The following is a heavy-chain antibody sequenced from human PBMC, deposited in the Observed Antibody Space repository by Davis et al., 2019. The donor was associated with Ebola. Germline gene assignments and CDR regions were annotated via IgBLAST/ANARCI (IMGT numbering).Heavy chain of an antibody. CDR2: ITGSGSLT. Sequence: GGSLRLSCAASGFTSSSYWMTWVRQTPGKGLEWVSAITGSGSLTGYADSVKGRFTISRDNSKNTLNMQMNSLRAEDTAVYYCARVLYDSSGLYYFDYWGQGTLVIVSS. V-gene: IGHV3-23*01. D-gene: IGHD3-22*01. CDR3: ARVLYDSSGLYYFDY. J-gene: IGHJ4*02. CDR1: GFTSSSYW.